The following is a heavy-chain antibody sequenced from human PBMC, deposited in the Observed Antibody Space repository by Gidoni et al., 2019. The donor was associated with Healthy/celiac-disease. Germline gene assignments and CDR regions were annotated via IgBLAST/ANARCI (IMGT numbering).Heavy chain of an antibody. J-gene: IGHJ4*02. CDR2: IWYYGNNK. D-gene: IGHD3-3*01. CDR1: GFTFSSYG. V-gene: IGHV3-33*08. Sequence: QVQLVEAGGGVVQPGMSLRPSWAVSGFTFSSYGMHWVRQAPGKGLEWVAVIWYYGNNKYYADSVKCRFTISRDNSKNTLYLQMNSLRAEDTAVYHCARDQNSNYDGADYWGQGTLVTVSS. CDR3: ARDQNSNYDGADY.